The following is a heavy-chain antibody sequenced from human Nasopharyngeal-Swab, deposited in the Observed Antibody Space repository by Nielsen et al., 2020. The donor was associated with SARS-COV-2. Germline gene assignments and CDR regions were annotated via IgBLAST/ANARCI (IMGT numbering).Heavy chain of an antibody. Sequence: SETLSLTRTVSGDSINSYYWNWIRQPPGKGLESIAYMHYSGRTNYNPSFKSRVTISVDMSKNQISLRLSSVTAADTAVYYCARDHYGEFASPDYYYGMDVWGQGTTVTVSS. CDR1: GDSINSYY. D-gene: IGHD4/OR15-4a*01. V-gene: IGHV4-59*01. CDR3: ARDHYGEFASPDYYYGMDV. J-gene: IGHJ6*02. CDR2: MHYSGRT.